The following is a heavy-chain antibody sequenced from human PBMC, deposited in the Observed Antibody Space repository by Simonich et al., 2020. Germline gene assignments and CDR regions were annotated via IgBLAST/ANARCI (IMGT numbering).Heavy chain of an antibody. Sequence: QVQLVQSGAEVKKPGASVKVSCKASGYTFTGYYMHWVRQAPGQGLEWMGGINPNSGGTNYAQKCQDRVTMTRDTSISTAYMELSRLRSDDTAVYYCARGPRWTGDDAFDIWGQGTMVTVSS. CDR3: ARGPRWTGDDAFDI. D-gene: IGHD7-27*01. CDR1: GYTFTGYY. J-gene: IGHJ3*02. CDR2: INPNSGGT. V-gene: IGHV1-2*02.